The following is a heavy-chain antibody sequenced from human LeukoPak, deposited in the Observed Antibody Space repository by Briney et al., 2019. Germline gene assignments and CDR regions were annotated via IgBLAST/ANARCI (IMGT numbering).Heavy chain of an antibody. D-gene: IGHD2-15*01. J-gene: IGHJ4*02. V-gene: IGHV3-23*01. CDR2: ISDTGNT. Sequence: GGSLRLSCAASGFTLSSHAMSWVRQAPGKGLEWVSAISDTGNTYHADSVKGRFTISRDSSKNTLFLQMNRLRPEDAAVYYCAKAPVTTCRGAFCYPFDYWGLGTLVTVSS. CDR3: AKAPVTTCRGAFCYPFDY. CDR1: GFTLSSHA.